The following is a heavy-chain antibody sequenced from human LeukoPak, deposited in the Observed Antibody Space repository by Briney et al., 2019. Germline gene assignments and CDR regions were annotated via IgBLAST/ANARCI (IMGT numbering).Heavy chain of an antibody. V-gene: IGHV1-46*01. Sequence: GASVKVSCKASGFSLTNNYMHWVRQAPGQGLEWMGYMRPTDAYTGYAPKFQGRVTVTRDTSTNTIYMELSSLRSDDTAVYYCAREGAVDLKHFDFWGQGTLVIVSS. J-gene: IGHJ4*02. CDR3: AREGAVDLKHFDF. D-gene: IGHD6-19*01. CDR2: MRPTDAYT. CDR1: GFSLTNNY.